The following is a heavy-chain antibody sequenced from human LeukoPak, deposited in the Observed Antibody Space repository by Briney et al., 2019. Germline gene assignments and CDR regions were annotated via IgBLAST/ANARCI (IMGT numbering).Heavy chain of an antibody. CDR2: IYHSGST. J-gene: IGHJ6*02. Sequence: SQTLSLTCAVSGGSISSGGYSWSWIRQPPGKGLEWIGYIYHSGSTYYNPSLKSRVTISVDTSKNQFSLKLSSVTAADTAVYYCARLLAYPYYYGMDVWGQGTTVTVSS. D-gene: IGHD2-2*01. V-gene: IGHV4-30-2*01. CDR1: GGSISSGGYS. CDR3: ARLLAYPYYYGMDV.